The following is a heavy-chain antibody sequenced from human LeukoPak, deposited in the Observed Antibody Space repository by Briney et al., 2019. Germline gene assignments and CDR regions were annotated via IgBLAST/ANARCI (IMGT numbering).Heavy chain of an antibody. CDR2: IYHSGST. CDR3: ARHVRDSSGYYLYYFDY. D-gene: IGHD3-22*01. J-gene: IGHJ4*02. CDR1: GYSISSGYY. V-gene: IGHV4-38-2*01. Sequence: PSETLSLTCAVSGYSISSGYYWGWIRQPPGKGLEWIGSIYHSGSTYYNPSLKSRVTISVATSKHQFSLKLSSVTAADTAVYYCARHVRDSSGYYLYYFDYWGQGTLVTVSS.